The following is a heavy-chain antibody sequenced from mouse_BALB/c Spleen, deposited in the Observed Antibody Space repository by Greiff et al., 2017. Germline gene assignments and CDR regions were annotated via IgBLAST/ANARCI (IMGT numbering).Heavy chain of an antibody. CDR1: GFTFSSFG. CDR3: ARDSFAY. Sequence: EVMLVESGGGLVQPGGSRKLSCAASGFTFSSFGMHWVRQAPEKGLEWVAYISSGSSTIYYADTVKGRFTISRDNPKNTLFLQMTSLSSEDTAMYYCARDSFAYWGQGTLVTVSA. J-gene: IGHJ3*01. V-gene: IGHV5-17*02. CDR2: ISSGSSTI.